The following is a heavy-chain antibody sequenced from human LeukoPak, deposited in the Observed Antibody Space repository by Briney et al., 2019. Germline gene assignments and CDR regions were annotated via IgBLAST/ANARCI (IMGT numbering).Heavy chain of an antibody. V-gene: IGHV3-48*03. CDR3: ASWAGNTQSDSWSGPFDY. J-gene: IGHJ4*02. CDR1: GLTFSNFK. Sequence: GGSLRLSCAVSGLTFSNFKMNWVHQAPGKGLEWVSYISDSGRSTFYADSVKGRFTISRDNAKNSPYLQMDSLRVEDTAVYYCASWAGNTQSDSWSGPFDYWGQGTLVTVSS. CDR2: ISDSGRST. D-gene: IGHD3-3*01.